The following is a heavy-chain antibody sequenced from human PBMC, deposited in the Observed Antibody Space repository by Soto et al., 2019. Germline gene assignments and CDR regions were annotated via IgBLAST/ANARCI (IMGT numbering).Heavy chain of an antibody. J-gene: IGHJ4*02. Sequence: ASVKVSCKASGYTFTSYGISWVRQAPGQGLEWMGWISAYNGNTNYAQKLQGRVTMTTDTSTSTAYMELRSLRSDDTAVYYCARAGDYYDSSGYYYGDYWGQGTLVTVSS. CDR3: ARAGDYYDSSGYYYGDY. CDR2: ISAYNGNT. CDR1: GYTFTSYG. V-gene: IGHV1-18*01. D-gene: IGHD3-22*01.